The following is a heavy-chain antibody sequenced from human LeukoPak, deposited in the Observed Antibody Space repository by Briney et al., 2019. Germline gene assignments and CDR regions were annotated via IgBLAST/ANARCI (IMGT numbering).Heavy chain of an antibody. J-gene: IGHJ4*02. CDR3: ARGRGYSSSSRRLDY. D-gene: IGHD6-6*01. Sequence: SETLSLTCAVYGGSFSGYYWSWIRQPPGKGLEWIGEINHSGSTNYNPSLKSRVTISADTSRNHFSLNLRSVTAAATAVYYCARGRGYSSSSRRLDYWGQGTLVTVSS. V-gene: IGHV4-34*01. CDR2: INHSGST. CDR1: GGSFSGYY.